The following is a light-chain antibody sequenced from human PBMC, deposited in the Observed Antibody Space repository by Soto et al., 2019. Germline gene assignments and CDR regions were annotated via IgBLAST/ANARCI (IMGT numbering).Light chain of an antibody. CDR3: QQYGSSPRT. CDR1: QSVSRTY. Sequence: EIVLTQSPGTLSLSPGERATLSCRASQSVSRTYLAWYQQKPGQAPRLLIYGASSRATGIPHRFSGSGSGTDFTLTISRLEPEDFAVYYCQQYGSSPRTFGQGTKVEIK. V-gene: IGKV3-20*01. CDR2: GAS. J-gene: IGKJ1*01.